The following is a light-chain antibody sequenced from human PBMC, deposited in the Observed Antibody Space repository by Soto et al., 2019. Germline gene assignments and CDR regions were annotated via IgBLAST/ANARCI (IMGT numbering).Light chain of an antibody. CDR3: QQYNNWPPWT. J-gene: IGKJ1*01. Sequence: EIVMTQSPATLSVPPGERATLSCRASQSVDSNLVWYQQKPGQSPRLLIFRASTRASGIPARFSGSGSGTEFTLTISSLQSEDFAVYYCQQYNNWPPWTFGQGTKVDI. V-gene: IGKV3-15*01. CDR1: QSVDSN. CDR2: RAS.